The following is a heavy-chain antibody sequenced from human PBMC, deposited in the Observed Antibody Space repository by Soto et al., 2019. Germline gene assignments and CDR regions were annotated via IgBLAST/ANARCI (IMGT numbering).Heavy chain of an antibody. D-gene: IGHD6-13*01. CDR2: IWYDGSST. CDR3: ARTTPTYSSSWYSPYCYYGMDV. V-gene: IGHV3-33*01. Sequence: PGGSLRLSCAASGFTFSSYGMHWVRQAPGKGLEWVAVIWYDGSSTSYADSVKGRFTISRDNAKNTLYLQMNSLRAEDTAVYYCARTTPTYSSSWYSPYCYYGMDVWGQGTTVTVSS. CDR1: GFTFSSYG. J-gene: IGHJ6*02.